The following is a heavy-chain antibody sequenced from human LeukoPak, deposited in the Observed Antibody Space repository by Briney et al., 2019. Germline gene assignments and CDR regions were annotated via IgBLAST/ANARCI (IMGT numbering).Heavy chain of an antibody. J-gene: IGHJ3*02. Sequence: ASVKVSCKASGYTFTSYYMHWVRQAPGQGLEWMGIINPTTGDTTYAQKFQGRLTMTRDMSTSTVYMELSSLTSEDTAVFYCAIYGFSTVGQGGWHAFDIWGQGTVVTVSS. CDR2: INPTTGDT. D-gene: IGHD6-13*01. CDR3: AIYGFSTVGQGGWHAFDI. CDR1: GYTFTSYY. V-gene: IGHV1-46*01.